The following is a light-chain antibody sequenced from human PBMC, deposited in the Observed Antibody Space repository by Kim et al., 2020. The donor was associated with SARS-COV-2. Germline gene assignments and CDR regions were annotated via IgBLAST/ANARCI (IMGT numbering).Light chain of an antibody. CDR2: DVS. J-gene: IGKJ1*01. CDR3: QQYNISPWT. CDR1: QLTATD. Sequence: WAPGESATLSCKASQLTATDLAWYQHRPGQAPRLLIHDVSTRASGVPDRFSGRGSGTEFTLSISRVEAEDFAVYYCQQYNISPWTFGPGTKLEI. V-gene: IGKV3D-20*02.